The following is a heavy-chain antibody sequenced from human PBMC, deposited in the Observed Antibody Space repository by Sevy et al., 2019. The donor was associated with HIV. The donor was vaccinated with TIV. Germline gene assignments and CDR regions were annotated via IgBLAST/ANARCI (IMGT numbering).Heavy chain of an antibody. CDR3: ARGPLAGLVDY. Sequence: GGSLRLSCAASGFTVSSNYMTWVRQAPGKGLEWVSVIYSGGTTYYADSVKGRFTISRDNSKNTLYLQMNSLRVEDTAVYYCARGPLAGLVDYWGQGTLVTVSS. J-gene: IGHJ4*02. V-gene: IGHV3-53*01. D-gene: IGHD2-15*01. CDR1: GFTVSSNY. CDR2: IYSGGTT.